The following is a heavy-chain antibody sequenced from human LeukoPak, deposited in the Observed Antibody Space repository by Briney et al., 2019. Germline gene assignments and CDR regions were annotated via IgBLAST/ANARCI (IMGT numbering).Heavy chain of an antibody. CDR1: GFTFTIHW. J-gene: IGHJ4*02. D-gene: IGHD6-13*01. V-gene: IGHV3-74*01. Sequence: GGSLRLSCAASGFTFTIHWIHWVRQAPGKGLVWVSRINSDGSTTNYADSVKGRFTISRDNAKNTLYLQMNSLRAEDTAVYYCAREGIAGDFDYWSQGTLVTVSS. CDR2: INSDGSTT. CDR3: AREGIAGDFDY.